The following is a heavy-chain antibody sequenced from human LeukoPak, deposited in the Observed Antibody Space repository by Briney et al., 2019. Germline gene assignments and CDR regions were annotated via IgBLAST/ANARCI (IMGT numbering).Heavy chain of an antibody. J-gene: IGHJ4*02. D-gene: IGHD4-4*01. V-gene: IGHV4-59*08. CDR2: IYYSGST. CDR3: ARSQAFSSNYVGYFDY. Sequence: SETLSLTCTVSGGSISSYYWSWIRQPPGKGLEWIGYIYYSGSTNYNPSLKRRVTISVDTSKNQFSLKLSSVTAADTAVYYCARSQAFSSNYVGYFDYWGQGTLVTVSS. CDR1: GGSISSYY.